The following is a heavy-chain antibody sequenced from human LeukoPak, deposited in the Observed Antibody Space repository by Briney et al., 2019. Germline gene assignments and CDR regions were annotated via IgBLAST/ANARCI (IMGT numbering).Heavy chain of an antibody. CDR3: ARGHLSYYYYYMDV. J-gene: IGHJ6*03. CDR2: IYTSGST. Sequence: GSLRLSCAASGFTFSSYSMNWIRQPAGKGLEWIGRIYTSGSTNYNPSLKSRVTISVDTSKNQFSLKLSSVTAADTAVYYCARGHLSYYYYYMDVWGKGTTVTVSS. CDR1: GFTFSSYS. V-gene: IGHV4-4*07. D-gene: IGHD2/OR15-2a*01.